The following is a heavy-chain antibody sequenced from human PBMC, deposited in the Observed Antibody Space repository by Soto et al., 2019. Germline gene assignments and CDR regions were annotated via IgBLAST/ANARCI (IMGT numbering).Heavy chain of an antibody. CDR3: TRGGTRTTYWGLFDS. Sequence: EVKVVESGGGLVQPGGSLRLSCAASEFTFSDNWMHWVRQPPGKEPVWVSRISGDASSTSYADSVKGRFTISRDSAKNTVYLQMDSLRVEDTAGYYCTRGGTRTTYWGLFDSWGQGTLVTVSS. V-gene: IGHV3-74*01. CDR1: EFTFSDNW. J-gene: IGHJ4*02. CDR2: ISGDASST. D-gene: IGHD7-27*01.